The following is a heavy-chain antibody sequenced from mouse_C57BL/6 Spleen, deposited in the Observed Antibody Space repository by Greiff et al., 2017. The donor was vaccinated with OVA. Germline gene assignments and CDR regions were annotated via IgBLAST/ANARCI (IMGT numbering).Heavy chain of an antibody. CDR1: GYTFTDYN. Sequence: DVKLQESGPELVKPGASVKMSCKASGYTFTDYNMHWVKQSHGKSLEWIGYINPNNGGTSYNQKFKGKATLTVNKSSSTAYMELRSLTSEDSAVYYCARRYYGTPYWYFDVWGTGTTVTVSS. J-gene: IGHJ1*03. CDR2: INPNNGGT. CDR3: ARRYYGTPYWYFDV. V-gene: IGHV1-22*01. D-gene: IGHD1-1*01.